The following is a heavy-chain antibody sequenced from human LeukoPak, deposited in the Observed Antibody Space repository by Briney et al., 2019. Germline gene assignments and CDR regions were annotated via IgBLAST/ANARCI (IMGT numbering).Heavy chain of an antibody. CDR2: IKSKTDGGTT. Sequence: GGSLRLSCAASGFTFSNAWMSWVRQAPGKGLEWVGRIKSKTDGGTTDYAAPVKGRFTISRDDSKSTLYLQMSSLQTEDTAVYYRTTDLRWELLGFDYWGQGTLVTVSS. V-gene: IGHV3-15*01. D-gene: IGHD4-23*01. CDR1: GFTFSNAW. CDR3: TTDLRWELLGFDY. J-gene: IGHJ4*02.